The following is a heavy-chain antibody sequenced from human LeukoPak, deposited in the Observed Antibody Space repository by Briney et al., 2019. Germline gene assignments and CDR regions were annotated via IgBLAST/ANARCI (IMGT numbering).Heavy chain of an antibody. D-gene: IGHD5-24*01. CDR3: ARDYLSQLQPHY. J-gene: IGHJ4*02. V-gene: IGHV3-7*01. CDR1: GFTFRSYW. Sequence: GGSLRLSCAASGFTFRSYWMSWVRQAPGKGLEWVANIKQDGSEKNYVDSVKGRFTISRDNAKNSLYLQMNSLRAEDTAVYYCARDYLSQLQPHYWGQGTLVTVSS. CDR2: IKQDGSEK.